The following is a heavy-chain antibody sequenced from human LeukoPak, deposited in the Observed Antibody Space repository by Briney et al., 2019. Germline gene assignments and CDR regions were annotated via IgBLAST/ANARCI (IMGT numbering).Heavy chain of an antibody. V-gene: IGHV3-23*01. CDR3: AKDLPPDYYDILTGYLNPTDY. Sequence: GGSLRLSCAAFGFTFSSYGMSWVRQAPGKGLEWVSAISGSGGSTYYADSVKGRFTISRDNSKNTLYLQMNSLRAEDTAVYYCAKDLPPDYYDILTGYLNPTDYWGQGTLVTVSS. D-gene: IGHD3-9*01. CDR2: ISGSGGST. J-gene: IGHJ4*02. CDR1: GFTFSSYG.